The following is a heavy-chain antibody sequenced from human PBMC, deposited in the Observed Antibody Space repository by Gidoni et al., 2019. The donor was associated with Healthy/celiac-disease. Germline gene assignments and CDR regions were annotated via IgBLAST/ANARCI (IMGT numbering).Heavy chain of an antibody. J-gene: IGHJ6*02. CDR2: IDWDDDK. V-gene: IGHV2-70*15. CDR3: ARIRRYYYGMDV. CDR1: GFYRLTSGMC. Sequence: QVTLRESGPALVKPTQTLTLTCTFSGFYRLTSGMCVSWIRQPPGKALEWLARIDWDDDKYYNTSLKTRLTISKDTSKNQVVLKMTNMDPVDTATYYCARIRRYYYGMDVWCQGTTVTVSS.